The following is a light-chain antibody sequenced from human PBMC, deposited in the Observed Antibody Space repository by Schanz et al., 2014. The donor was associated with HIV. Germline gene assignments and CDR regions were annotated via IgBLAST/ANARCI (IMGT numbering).Light chain of an antibody. V-gene: IGKV3-20*01. J-gene: IGKJ4*01. CDR1: QTVSNN. CDR2: DAS. Sequence: EIVMTQSPGTLSVSPGERATLSCRASQTVSNNLAWYQQKPGQAPRLLIYDASNRATGIPARFSGSGSGTDFTLTISSLEPEDFAVYYCQQYGSFLSFGGGTKVEIK. CDR3: QQYGSFLS.